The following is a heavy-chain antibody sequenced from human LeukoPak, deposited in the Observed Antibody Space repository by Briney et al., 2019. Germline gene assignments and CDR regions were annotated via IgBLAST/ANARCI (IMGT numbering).Heavy chain of an antibody. CDR3: ARVARYYDSSGHY. D-gene: IGHD3-22*01. Sequence: GSSVKVSCKASGYTFTSYDINWVRQATGQGREWMGWMNPNSGNTGYAQKFQGRVTMTRNTSISTAYMELSSLRSEDTAVYYCARVARYYDSSGHYWGQGTLVTVSS. J-gene: IGHJ4*02. CDR1: GYTFTSYD. CDR2: MNPNSGNT. V-gene: IGHV1-8*01.